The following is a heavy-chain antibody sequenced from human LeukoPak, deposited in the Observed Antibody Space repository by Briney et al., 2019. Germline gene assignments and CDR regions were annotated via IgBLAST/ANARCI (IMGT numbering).Heavy chain of an antibody. J-gene: IGHJ4*02. CDR3: ARGPRAYGSGSYYN. V-gene: IGHV4-4*07. D-gene: IGHD3-10*01. CDR1: GGSISSYY. Sequence: PSETLSLTCTVSGGSISSYYWSWIRQPAGKGLKWIGRIYTSGSTNYNPSLKSRVTISVDKSKNQFSLKLSSVTAADTAVYYCARGPRAYGSGSYYNWGQGTLVTVSS. CDR2: IYTSGST.